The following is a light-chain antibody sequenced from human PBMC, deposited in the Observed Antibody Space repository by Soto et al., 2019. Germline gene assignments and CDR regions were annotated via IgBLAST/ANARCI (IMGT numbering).Light chain of an antibody. CDR2: GAS. Sequence: TKYKAPLAVSPGGRAPLSCGASQSVSSNLAWYQQKPGQAPRLLIYGASTRATGIPARFSGSGSGTEFTLTISSLQSEDFAVYYCHQYDNLPKTFGQGRLLEVK. CDR1: QSVSSN. CDR3: HQYDNLPKT. V-gene: IGKV3-15*01. J-gene: IGKJ5*01.